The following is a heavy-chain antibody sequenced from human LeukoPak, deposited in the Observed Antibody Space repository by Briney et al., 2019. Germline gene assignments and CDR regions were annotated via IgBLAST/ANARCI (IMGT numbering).Heavy chain of an antibody. CDR2: IDPNTGDS. J-gene: IGHJ3*02. D-gene: IGHD4-17*01. V-gene: IGHV1-2*02. CDR3: ARPDDYGDYDAFDI. Sequence: GASVKVSCKASEYTFTGYYIHWVRQAPGQGLEWMGWIDPNTGDSNYVQKFQGRVTMTRDTSISTAYMELSRLRSDDTAVYYCARPDDYGDYDAFDIWGQGTMVTVSS. CDR1: EYTFTGYY.